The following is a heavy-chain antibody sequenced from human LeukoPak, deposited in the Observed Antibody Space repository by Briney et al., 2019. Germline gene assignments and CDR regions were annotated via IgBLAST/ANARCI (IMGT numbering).Heavy chain of an antibody. D-gene: IGHD4-17*01. CDR2: MNPNSGNT. Sequence: ASVKVSCKASGGTFSSYAISWVRQAPGQGLEWMGWMNPNSGNTGYAQKFQGRVTMTRNTSISTAYMELSSLRSEDTAVYYCARAPVTTGLYYGMDVWGQGTTVTVSS. CDR1: GGTFSSYA. V-gene: IGHV1-8*02. CDR3: ARAPVTTGLYYGMDV. J-gene: IGHJ6*02.